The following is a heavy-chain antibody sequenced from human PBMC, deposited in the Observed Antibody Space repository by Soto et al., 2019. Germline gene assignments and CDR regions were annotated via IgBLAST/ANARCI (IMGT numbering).Heavy chain of an antibody. J-gene: IGHJ6*02. CDR3: ARVFGFGGMDV. Sequence: QVQLQESGPGLVKPSQTLSLTCTVSGGSISSGGYYWSWIRQHPGKGLEWIGYIYYSGSTYYNPSLKSRVTIPVNTSKNQFSPKLSSVTAADTAVYYCARVFGFGGMDVWGQGTTVTVSS. CDR1: GGSISSGGYY. V-gene: IGHV4-31*03. D-gene: IGHD3-10*01. CDR2: IYYSGST.